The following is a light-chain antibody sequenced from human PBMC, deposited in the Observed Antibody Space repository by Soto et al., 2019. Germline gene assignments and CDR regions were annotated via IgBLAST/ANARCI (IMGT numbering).Light chain of an antibody. Sequence: EIVLTQSPATLSLSPGERATLSCRASQSVSNYLAWYQQKPGQAPRLLIFDASNRATGIPVRFSRSGSGTDFTLAISSLEPEDFAVYYCQQRSTLFTFGPGTKVEIK. V-gene: IGKV3-11*01. CDR1: QSVSNY. CDR3: QQRSTLFT. CDR2: DAS. J-gene: IGKJ3*01.